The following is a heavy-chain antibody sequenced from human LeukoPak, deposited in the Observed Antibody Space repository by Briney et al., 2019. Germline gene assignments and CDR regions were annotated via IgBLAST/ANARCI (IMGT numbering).Heavy chain of an antibody. J-gene: IGHJ4*02. V-gene: IGHV4-34*01. Sequence: PSETLSLTCAVYGGSFSGYYWSWIRQPPGKGLEWIGEINHSGSTNYNPSLKSRVTIPVDTSKNQFSLKLSSVTAADTAVYYCARGHYDFWSGYYTSYFDYWGQGTLVTVSS. CDR1: GGSFSGYY. D-gene: IGHD3-3*01. CDR2: INHSGST. CDR3: ARGHYDFWSGYYTSYFDY.